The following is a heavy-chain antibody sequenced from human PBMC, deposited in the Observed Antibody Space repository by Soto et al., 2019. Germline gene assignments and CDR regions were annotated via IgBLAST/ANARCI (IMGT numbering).Heavy chain of an antibody. V-gene: IGHV3-30*18. J-gene: IGHJ4*02. Sequence: QVQLVESGGGVVQPGRSLRLSCAASGFTFSSYGMHWVRQAPGKGLEWVAVISYDGSNKYYHDSVKGRFTISRDNSMSTLYLQMNSLRTEDTAVYYCAKDRWNDLNYYFDYWGQGTLVTVSS. D-gene: IGHD1-1*01. CDR3: AKDRWNDLNYYFDY. CDR1: GFTFSSYG. CDR2: ISYDGSNK.